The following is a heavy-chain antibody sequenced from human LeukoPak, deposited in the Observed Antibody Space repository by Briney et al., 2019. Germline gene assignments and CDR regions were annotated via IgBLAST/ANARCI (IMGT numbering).Heavy chain of an antibody. J-gene: IGHJ6*03. CDR2: IYYSGST. CDR1: GGSISSSSYY. D-gene: IGHD4-11*01. CDR3: ARTPATTASYMDV. Sequence: SETLSLTCTVSGGSISSSSYYWGWIRQPPGKGLEWIGSIYYSGSTYYNPSLKSRVTISVDTSKNQFSLKLNSVTAADTAIYYCARTPATTASYMDVWGKGTTVTVSS. V-gene: IGHV4-39*07.